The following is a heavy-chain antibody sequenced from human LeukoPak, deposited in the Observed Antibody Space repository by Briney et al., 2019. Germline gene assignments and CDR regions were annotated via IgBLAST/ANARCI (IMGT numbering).Heavy chain of an antibody. CDR1: GFTFSDYY. CDR3: ARARAGTGDY. J-gene: IGHJ4*02. D-gene: IGHD6-13*01. CDR2: ISSSSSYT. Sequence: GSLSLSCAASGFTFSDYYMSWIRQAPGKGLEWVSYISSSSSYTNYADSVKGRFTISRDNAKNSLYLQMNSLRAEDTAVYYCARARAGTGDYWGQGTLVTVSS. V-gene: IGHV3-11*06.